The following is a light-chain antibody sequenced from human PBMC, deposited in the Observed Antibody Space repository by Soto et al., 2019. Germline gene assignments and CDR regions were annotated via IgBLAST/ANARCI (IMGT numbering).Light chain of an antibody. CDR3: QQYNFWPPWT. J-gene: IGKJ1*01. V-gene: IGKV3-15*01. CDR1: QNVSSH. Sequence: EVVMTQSPATLSVSPGDRATLSCRASQNVSSHLAWYKQHPGQAPRLLIYGASTRATGVPPRFSGSGSGTEFTLTISSLQSEDFAVYFCQQYNFWPPWTFGQGTKVDIK. CDR2: GAS.